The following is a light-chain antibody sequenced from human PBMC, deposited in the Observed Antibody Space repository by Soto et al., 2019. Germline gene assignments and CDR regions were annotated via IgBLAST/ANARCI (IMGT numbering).Light chain of an antibody. V-gene: IGKV3-20*01. CDR3: QQYGISPPT. CDR1: QSVSSSY. Sequence: EIVLTQSPGTLSLSPGERATLSCRASQSVSSSYLAWYQQKPGQAPRLLIYGASSRATGIPDRFCGSGSGTDFTLTISRLEPEDFAVYYCQQYGISPPTFGQGTKVEIK. CDR2: GAS. J-gene: IGKJ1*01.